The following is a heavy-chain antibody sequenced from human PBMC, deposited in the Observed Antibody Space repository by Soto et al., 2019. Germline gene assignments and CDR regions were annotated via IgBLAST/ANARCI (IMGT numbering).Heavy chain of an antibody. V-gene: IGHV3-15*01. CDR3: TTEFSVGGIGDY. CDR1: GFTFSNAW. CDR2: IKSKTDDATT. D-gene: IGHD1-26*01. Sequence: EVQLVESGGKLVKPGGSLRLSCAASGFTFSNAWMSWVRQGPGKGLEWVGVIKSKTDDATTDYAAPVKGRFTISRDDSKNPMYLQMNSLKTEDTAVYYCTTEFSVGGIGDYWGQGTLVTVSS. J-gene: IGHJ4*02.